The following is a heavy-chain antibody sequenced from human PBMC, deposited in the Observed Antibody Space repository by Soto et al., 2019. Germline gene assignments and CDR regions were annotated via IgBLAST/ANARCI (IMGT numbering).Heavy chain of an antibody. D-gene: IGHD3-3*01. CDR3: ARDHRNMIDLDDFWSGEFDP. Sequence: ASVKVSCKASGYTFTSYGISWVRQAPGQGLEWMGWISAYNGNTNYAQKLQGRVTMTTDTSTSTAYMELRSLRSDDTAVYYCARDHRNMIDLDDFWSGEFDPWGQGTLVTVSS. CDR2: ISAYNGNT. V-gene: IGHV1-18*01. CDR1: GYTFTSYG. J-gene: IGHJ5*02.